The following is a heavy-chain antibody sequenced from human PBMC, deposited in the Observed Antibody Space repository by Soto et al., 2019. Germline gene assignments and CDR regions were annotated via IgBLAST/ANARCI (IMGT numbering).Heavy chain of an antibody. CDR3: EKWDILTGFHY. CDR2: IYYSGST. J-gene: IGHJ4*02. Sequence: SETLSLTCTVSGGSISSYYWSWTRQPPGKGLEWIGYIYYSGSTNYNPSLKSRVTISVDTSKNQFSLKLSSVTAADTAVYYCEKWDILTGFHYWGQGTMVTVYS. D-gene: IGHD3-9*01. CDR1: GGSISSYY. V-gene: IGHV4-59*01.